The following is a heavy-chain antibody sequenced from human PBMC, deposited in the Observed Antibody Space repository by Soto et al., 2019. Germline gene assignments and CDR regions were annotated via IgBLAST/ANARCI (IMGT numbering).Heavy chain of an antibody. CDR1: GGSISSSSYY. CDR2: IYYSGST. Sequence: SETLSLTCTVSGGSISSSSYYWGWIRQPPGKGLEWIGSIYYSGSTYYNPSLKSRVTISVDTSKNQFSLKLSSVTAADTAVYYCARVEYYDFWSGPQGPGSFDPWGQGTLVTVS. CDR3: ARVEYYDFWSGPQGPGSFDP. V-gene: IGHV4-39*07. J-gene: IGHJ5*02. D-gene: IGHD3-3*01.